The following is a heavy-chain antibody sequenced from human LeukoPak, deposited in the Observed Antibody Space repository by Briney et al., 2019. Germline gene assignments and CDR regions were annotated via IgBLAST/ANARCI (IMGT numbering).Heavy chain of an antibody. CDR1: GGAISTNGYY. CDR2: LYHLGST. D-gene: IGHD2/OR15-2a*01. V-gene: IGHV4-39*01. CDR3: AGLLSDKRGFGY. J-gene: IGHJ4*02. Sequence: PSETLSLTCTVSGGAISTNGYYWGWLRQPPGTGLEWIGSLYHLGSTYYNASLKSRVTMSVDTSQNQFSLRLISVTAADTAVYYCAGLLSDKRGFGYWGQGTLVTVSS.